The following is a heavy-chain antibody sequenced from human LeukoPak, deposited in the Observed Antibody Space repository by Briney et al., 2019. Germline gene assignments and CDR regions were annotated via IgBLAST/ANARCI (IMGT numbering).Heavy chain of an antibody. Sequence: ASVEVSCKASGYTFTGYYMHWVRQAPGQGLEWMGWINPNSGGTNYAQKFQGRVTMTRDTSISTAYMELSRLRSDDTAVYYCARIFRDGYNYVDYWGQGTLVTVSS. V-gene: IGHV1-2*02. J-gene: IGHJ4*02. CDR3: ARIFRDGYNYVDY. D-gene: IGHD5-24*01. CDR2: INPNSGGT. CDR1: GYTFTGYY.